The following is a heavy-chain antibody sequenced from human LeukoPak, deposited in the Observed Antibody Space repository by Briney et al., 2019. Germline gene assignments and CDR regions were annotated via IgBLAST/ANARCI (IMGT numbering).Heavy chain of an antibody. Sequence: GGSLRLFCAASGFTFSSYAMSWVRQAPGKGLEWVSAISGSGGSTYYADSVKGRFTIPRDNSKNTLYLQMLSLRAEDTAVYYCAKDLDDILSANFDYWGQGTLVTVSS. CDR1: GFTFSSYA. CDR3: AKDLDDILSANFDY. CDR2: ISGSGGST. D-gene: IGHD3-9*01. J-gene: IGHJ4*02. V-gene: IGHV3-23*01.